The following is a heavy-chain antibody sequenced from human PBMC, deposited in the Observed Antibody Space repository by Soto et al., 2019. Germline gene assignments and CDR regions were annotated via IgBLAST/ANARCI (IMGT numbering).Heavy chain of an antibody. CDR2: ISASGGST. CDR3: ARGAVTPDS. V-gene: IGHV3-23*01. J-gene: IGHJ4*02. D-gene: IGHD5-18*01. CDR1: GFTFDSFA. Sequence: PGGSLRLSCAASGFTFDSFAMTWARQAPGKGLEWVSAISASGGSTYYADSVKGRFTISRDSSKNTLYLQMNSLRAEDTAVYYCARGAVTPDSWGQGTLVTVSS.